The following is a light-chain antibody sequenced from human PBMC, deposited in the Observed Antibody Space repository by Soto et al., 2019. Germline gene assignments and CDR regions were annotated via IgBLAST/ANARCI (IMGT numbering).Light chain of an antibody. CDR3: SSYTSSSTLDV. V-gene: IGLV2-14*01. CDR2: DVS. Sequence: ARTSPAYVKGADREGSRISSKRTSSDVGGYNYVSWYQQHPGKAPKLMIYDVSNRPSGVSNRFSGSKSGNTASLTISGLQAEDEADYYCSSYTSSSTLDVFGTGTKVTVL. CDR1: SSDVGGYNY. J-gene: IGLJ1*01.